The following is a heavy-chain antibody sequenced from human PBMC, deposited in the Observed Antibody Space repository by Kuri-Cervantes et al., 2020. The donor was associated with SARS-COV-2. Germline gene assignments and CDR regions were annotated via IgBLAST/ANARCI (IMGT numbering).Heavy chain of an antibody. CDR2: IGTAGDT. V-gene: IGHV3-13*04. J-gene: IGHJ4*02. CDR1: GFTFSSYD. Sequence: GGSLRLSCAASGFTFSSYDMHWVRQATGKGLEWASAIGTAGDTYYPGSVKGRFTISRENAKNSLYLQMNSLRAGDTAVYYCARGRADSSGYYYYFDYWGQGTLVTVSS. CDR3: ARGRADSSGYYYYFDY. D-gene: IGHD3-22*01.